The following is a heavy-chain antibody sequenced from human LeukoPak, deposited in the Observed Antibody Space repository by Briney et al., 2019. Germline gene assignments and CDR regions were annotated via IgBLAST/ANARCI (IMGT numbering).Heavy chain of an antibody. J-gene: IGHJ3*02. Sequence: GGSLRLSCAASGFTFSSYAMHWVRQAPGKGLEWVAVISYDGSNKYYADSVKGRFTISRDNSKNTLYLQMNSLRAEDTAVYYCAKADTIFGRGRVKDAYAFDIWGQGTMVTVSS. CDR2: ISYDGSNK. CDR1: GFTFSSYA. V-gene: IGHV3-30-3*01. CDR3: AKADTIFGRGRVKDAYAFDI. D-gene: IGHD3-3*01.